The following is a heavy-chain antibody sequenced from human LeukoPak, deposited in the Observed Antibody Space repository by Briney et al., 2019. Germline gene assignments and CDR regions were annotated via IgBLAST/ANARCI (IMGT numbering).Heavy chain of an antibody. J-gene: IGHJ4*02. CDR2: ITPTGSET. CDR3: ARRARESDY. Sequence: PGGSLRLSCAASGFTFSDYYMNWIRQTPGKGMEWVSYITPTGSETNYADSVKGRFTISRDNAKNLLYLQMNSLRAEDTAVYYCARRARESDYWGQGTLVTVSS. V-gene: IGHV3-11*06. CDR1: GFTFSDYY.